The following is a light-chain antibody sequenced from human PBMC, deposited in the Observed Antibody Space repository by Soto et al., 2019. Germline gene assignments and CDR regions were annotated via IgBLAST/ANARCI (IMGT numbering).Light chain of an antibody. CDR3: LSFASSLSVV. Sequence: QSVLTQPPSVSGAPGQWVTISCTGSSSNIGAGYDVHWYQQLPGRAPKLLIYGNTNRPSGVPDRFSGSKSGTSASLAITGLQAEDEADYYCLSFASSLSVVFGGGTKLTVL. V-gene: IGLV1-40*01. CDR2: GNT. J-gene: IGLJ2*01. CDR1: SSNIGAGYD.